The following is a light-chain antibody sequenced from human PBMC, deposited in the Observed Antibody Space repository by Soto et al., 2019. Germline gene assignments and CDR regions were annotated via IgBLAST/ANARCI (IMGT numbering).Light chain of an antibody. CDR2: GNS. CDR1: SSNIGAGYD. CDR3: QSYDNSLSGSRV. V-gene: IGLV1-40*01. Sequence: QSVLTQPPSVSGAPGQRVTISCTGSSSNIGAGYDVHWYQQVPGTAPKLLIYGNSNRPSGVPDRFSGSKSGTSASLAITGLQADDEADYYCQSYDNSLSGSRVFGTGTKLTVL. J-gene: IGLJ1*01.